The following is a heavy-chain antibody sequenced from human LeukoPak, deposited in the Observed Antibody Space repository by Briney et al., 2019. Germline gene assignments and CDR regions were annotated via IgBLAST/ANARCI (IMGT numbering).Heavy chain of an antibody. Sequence: SETLSLTCAVYGGSFSGYYWSWIRQPPGKGLEWIGEINHSGSTNYNPSLKSRVTISVDTSKNQFSLKLSSVTAADTAVYYCARFIVGAHGDIWGQGTMVTVSS. D-gene: IGHD1-26*01. CDR2: INHSGST. J-gene: IGHJ3*02. V-gene: IGHV4-34*01. CDR1: GGSFSGYY. CDR3: ARFIVGAHGDI.